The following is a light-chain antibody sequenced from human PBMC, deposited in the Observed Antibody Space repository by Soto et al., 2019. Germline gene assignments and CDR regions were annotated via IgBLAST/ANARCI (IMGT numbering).Light chain of an antibody. Sequence: QSVLTQPPSVSAAPGQRVTISCSGSSSNIESNYVSWYQQLPGTAPKLLIYDNTKRPSGVPDRFSGSKSGTSATLGITGLQNGDEADYYCGTWDSSLSAGVFGGGTQLTVL. J-gene: IGLJ2*01. V-gene: IGLV1-51*01. CDR3: GTWDSSLSAGV. CDR2: DNT. CDR1: SSNIESNY.